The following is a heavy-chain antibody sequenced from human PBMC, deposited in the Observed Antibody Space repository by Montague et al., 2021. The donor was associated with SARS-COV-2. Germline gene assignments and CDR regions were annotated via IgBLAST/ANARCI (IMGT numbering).Heavy chain of an antibody. CDR2: ISYDGSNK. Sequence: SLRLSCAASGFTFSSYAMHWVRQAPGKGLEWVAVISYDGSNKYYADSVKGRFTISRDNSKNTLYLQMNGLRAEDTAVYYCASPRGPSYYDVWTGSAFDYWGQGTLVTVSS. J-gene: IGHJ4*02. V-gene: IGHV3-30-3*01. CDR3: ASPRGPSYYDVWTGSAFDY. D-gene: IGHD3-3*01. CDR1: GFTFSSYA.